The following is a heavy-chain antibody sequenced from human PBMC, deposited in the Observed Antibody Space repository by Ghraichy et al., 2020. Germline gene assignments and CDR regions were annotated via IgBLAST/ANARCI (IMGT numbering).Heavy chain of an antibody. Sequence: SETLSLTCTVSGGSISSYYWSWIRQPPGKGLEWIGYIYYSGSTNYNPSLKSRVTISVDTSKNQFSLKLSSVTAADTAVYYCAICFIAAAGTGYFDYWGQGTLVTVSS. J-gene: IGHJ4*02. V-gene: IGHV4-59*01. D-gene: IGHD6-13*01. CDR3: AICFIAAAGTGYFDY. CDR2: IYYSGST. CDR1: GGSISSYY.